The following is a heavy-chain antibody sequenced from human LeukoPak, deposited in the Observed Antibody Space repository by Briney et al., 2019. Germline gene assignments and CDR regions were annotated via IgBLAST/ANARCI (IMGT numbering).Heavy chain of an antibody. V-gene: IGHV1-18*01. CDR3: ARVEEVRGGITSFDY. CDR1: GYTFTSYA. CDR2: ISAYNGNT. J-gene: IGHJ4*02. Sequence: ASVKVSCKASGYTFTSYAISWVRRAPGQGLEWMGWISAYNGNTNYAQKVQGRVTVTTDTSTSTAYMELRSLTSDDTAVYYCARVEEVRGGITSFDYWGQGTLVTVSS. D-gene: IGHD3-10*01.